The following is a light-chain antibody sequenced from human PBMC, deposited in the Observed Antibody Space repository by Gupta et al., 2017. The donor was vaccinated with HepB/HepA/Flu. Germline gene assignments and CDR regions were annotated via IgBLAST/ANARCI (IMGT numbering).Light chain of an antibody. CDR1: QSLLHSNGYNY. Sequence: DIVMTQYPLAMPVTPGEPASISCRSSQSLLHSNGYNYLDWYLQKPGQSPQLLIYLGSNRASGVPDRFSGSGSGTDFTLKISRVEAEDVGVYYCKQGLQSPLTFGGGTKVEIK. CDR3: KQGLQSPLT. J-gene: IGKJ4*01. CDR2: LGS. V-gene: IGKV2-28*01.